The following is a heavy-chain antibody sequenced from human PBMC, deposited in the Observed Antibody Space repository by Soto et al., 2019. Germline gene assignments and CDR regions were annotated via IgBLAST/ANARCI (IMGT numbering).Heavy chain of an antibody. Sequence: SETRSLTCTVSGGSISSGDYYWSWIRQPPGKGLEWIGYIYYSGSTYYNPSLKSRVTISVDTSKNQFSLKLSSVTAADTAVYYCARGGIAAAGGFDYWGQGTLVTVSS. CDR2: IYYSGST. D-gene: IGHD6-13*01. V-gene: IGHV4-30-4*01. J-gene: IGHJ4*02. CDR1: GGSISSGDYY. CDR3: ARGGIAAAGGFDY.